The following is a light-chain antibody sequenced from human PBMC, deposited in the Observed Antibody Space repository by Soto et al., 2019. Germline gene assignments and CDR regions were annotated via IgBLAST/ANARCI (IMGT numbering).Light chain of an antibody. CDR2: KAS. CDR3: QQYNSYPYT. V-gene: IGKV1-5*03. Sequence: DIQMTQSPSTLSASVGDRVTITCRASQSISSWVAWYQQKLGKAPKLLIYKASSLESGVPSRFSGSGSGTDFTLTISSLQPDDFATYDCQQYNSYPYTFGQGTKLEIK. CDR1: QSISSW. J-gene: IGKJ2*01.